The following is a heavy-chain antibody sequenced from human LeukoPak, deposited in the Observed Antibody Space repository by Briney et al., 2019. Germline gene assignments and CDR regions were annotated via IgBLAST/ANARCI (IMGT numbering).Heavy chain of an antibody. CDR3: AGSIAATIYFDL. D-gene: IGHD5-12*01. J-gene: IGHJ4*02. CDR2: IYYTGST. CDR1: SGSISGFY. V-gene: IGHV4-59*01. Sequence: PSETLSLTCTVSSGSISGFYWSWIRQPPGKGLEWIGNIYYTGSTNYNPSLKSRVTISVDTSKEQFSLKLSSVTAADTAVYYCAGSIAATIYFDLWGQGTLVTVSS.